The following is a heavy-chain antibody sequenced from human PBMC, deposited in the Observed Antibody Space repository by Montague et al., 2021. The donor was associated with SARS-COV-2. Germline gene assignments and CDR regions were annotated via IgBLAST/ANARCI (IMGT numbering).Heavy chain of an antibody. D-gene: IGHD3-10*01. CDR2: IYHSGST. V-gene: IGHV4-4*02. CDR1: GGSISSSNW. CDR3: ASRGAGWFGSNPERFDY. J-gene: IGHJ4*02. Sequence: SETLSLTCAVSGGSISSSNWWSRVRQPPGKGLEWIGEIYHSGSTXYNPSLKSRVTISVDKSKNQFSLKLSSVTAADTAVYYCASRGAGWFGSNPERFDYWGQGTLVTVSS.